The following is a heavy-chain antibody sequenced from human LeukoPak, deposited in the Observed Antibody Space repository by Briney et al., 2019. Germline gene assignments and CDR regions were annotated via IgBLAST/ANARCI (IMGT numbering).Heavy chain of an antibody. V-gene: IGHV4-61*02. D-gene: IGHD3-16*01. CDR2: IYTSGST. CDR1: GGSISSGSYY. J-gene: IGHJ4*02. Sequence: SETLSLTCTVSGGSISSGSYYWSWIRQPAGKGLEWIGRIYTSGSTNYNPSLKSRVTISVDASKNQFCVKLSSVTAADTAVYYCARESLFGGALPSSPFDYWGQGTLVTVSS. CDR3: ARESLFGGALPSSPFDY.